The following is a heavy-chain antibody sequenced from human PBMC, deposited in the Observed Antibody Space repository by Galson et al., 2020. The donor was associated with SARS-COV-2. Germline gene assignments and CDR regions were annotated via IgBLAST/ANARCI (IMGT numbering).Heavy chain of an antibody. CDR3: AKVDRYMYDGSVYVAAFEI. CDR1: GGSMSTNEYY. J-gene: IGHJ3*02. V-gene: IGHV4-39*01. CDR2: IFYSGTT. D-gene: IGHD3-22*01. Sequence: ETSETLSLTCSVSGGSMSTNEYYWGWIRQPPGKGLEWIGNIFYSGTTYFHPSLRGRVTISADTSRNQFSLKLRSVTAADTAVYFCAKVDRYMYDGSVYVAAFEIWGQGTMVTVST.